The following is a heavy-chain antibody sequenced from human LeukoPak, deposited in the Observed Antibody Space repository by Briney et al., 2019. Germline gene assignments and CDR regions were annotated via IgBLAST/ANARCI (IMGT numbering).Heavy chain of an antibody. CDR3: ATLGSTSSLFDY. CDR2: ISYDGSNK. V-gene: IGHV3-30*03. CDR1: GFTFSSYG. D-gene: IGHD2-2*01. Sequence: PGRSLRLSCAASGFTFSSYGMHWVRQAPGKGLEWVAVISYDGSNKYYADSVKGRFTISRDNSKNTLYLQMNSLRAEDTAVYYCATLGSTSSLFDYWGQGTLVTVSS. J-gene: IGHJ4*02.